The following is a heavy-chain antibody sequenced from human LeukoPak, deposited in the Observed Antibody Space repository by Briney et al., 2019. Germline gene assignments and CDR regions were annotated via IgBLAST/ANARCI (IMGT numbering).Heavy chain of an antibody. D-gene: IGHD2-15*01. Sequence: ASVKVSCKASGYTFTNYYIHWVRQAPGQGLAWMGMINPNGGSTTYAQQFQGRVTMARDTFTSTLYMELSILRSEDTAVYYCARSLGGYFDYRGQGTLVSVSS. CDR2: INPNGGST. CDR1: GYTFTNYY. J-gene: IGHJ4*02. V-gene: IGHV1-46*01. CDR3: ARSLGGYFDY.